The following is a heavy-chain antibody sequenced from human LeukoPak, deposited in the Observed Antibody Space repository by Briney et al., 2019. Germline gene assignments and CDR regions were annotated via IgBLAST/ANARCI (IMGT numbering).Heavy chain of an antibody. J-gene: IGHJ4*02. D-gene: IGHD6-13*01. CDR1: GRSISSSSYY. Sequence: SETLSLTCTVSGRSISSSSYYWGWIRQPPGNGLEWIGSIYYSGSTYYNPSLKSRVTISVDTSKNQFSLKLSSVTAADTAVYYCAREFIGIAAAGPFDYWGQGTLVTVSS. V-gene: IGHV4-39*07. CDR2: IYYSGST. CDR3: AREFIGIAAAGPFDY.